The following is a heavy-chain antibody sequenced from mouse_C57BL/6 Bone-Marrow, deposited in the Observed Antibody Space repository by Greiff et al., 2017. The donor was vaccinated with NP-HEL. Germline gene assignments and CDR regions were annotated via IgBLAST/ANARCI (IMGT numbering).Heavy chain of an antibody. V-gene: IGHV5-4*01. J-gene: IGHJ3*01. Sequence: EVKLMESGGGLVKPGGSLKLSCAASGFTFSSYAMSWVRQTPEKRLAWVATISDGGSYTYYPDNVKGRFTISRDNAKNNLYLQMSHLKSEDTAMYYCAREEGADYAWFAYWGQGTLVTVSA. CDR2: ISDGGSYT. CDR3: AREEGADYAWFAY. CDR1: GFTFSSYA. D-gene: IGHD2-4*01.